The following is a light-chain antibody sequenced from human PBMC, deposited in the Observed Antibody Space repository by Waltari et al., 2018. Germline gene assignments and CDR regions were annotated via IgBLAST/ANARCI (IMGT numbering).Light chain of an antibody. V-gene: IGKV3-11*01. CDR2: DTS. CDR1: QTVDTY. Sequence: EIVLTQSPATLSLSPGERATLSCRASQTVDTYLAWYQQRPGQAPRLLIDDTSNRATGIPDRFSGSGSETDFTLTISSLEPEDFAVYYCQQRRRWPLTFGGGSKVEI. CDR3: QQRRRWPLT. J-gene: IGKJ4*01.